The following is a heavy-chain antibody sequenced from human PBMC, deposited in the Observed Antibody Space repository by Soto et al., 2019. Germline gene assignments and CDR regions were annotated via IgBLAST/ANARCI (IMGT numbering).Heavy chain of an antibody. V-gene: IGHV3-11*06. J-gene: IGHJ4*02. CDR2: ISSSSTYT. CDR3: AGKQWEPSGTYSFDY. CDR1: GFTFSDYY. Sequence: QVQLVESGGGLVKPGGSLRLSCATSGFTFSDYYMSWVRQAPGKGLEWVSYISSSSTYTNYAESVKGRFTISRDNAKKSLYLQMNSLRAEDTAVYYCAGKQWEPSGTYSFDYWGQGTLVTVYS. D-gene: IGHD1-26*01.